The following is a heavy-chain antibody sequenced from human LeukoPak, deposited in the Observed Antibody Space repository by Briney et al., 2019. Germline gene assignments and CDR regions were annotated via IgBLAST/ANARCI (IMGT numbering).Heavy chain of an antibody. V-gene: IGHV3-23*01. Sequence: PGGSLRLSCAASGFTFSDYYMSWIRQAPGKGLEWVSAISGSGGSTYYADSVKGRFTISRDNSKNTLYLQMNSLRAEDTAVYYCAKDYYGSGSYPHHADYCGQGTLATVSS. CDR2: ISGSGGST. D-gene: IGHD3-10*01. J-gene: IGHJ4*02. CDR3: AKDYYGSGSYPHHADY. CDR1: GFTFSDYY.